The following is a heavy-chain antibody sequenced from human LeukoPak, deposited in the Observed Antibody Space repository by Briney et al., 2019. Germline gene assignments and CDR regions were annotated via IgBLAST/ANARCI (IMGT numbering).Heavy chain of an antibody. CDR1: GFTFSDAW. J-gene: IGHJ4*02. Sequence: AGGSLRLSCAASGFTFSDAWMSWVRQIPGKGLEWVGRIESKTDGGTTDYAAPVKGRFTISRDDSTNTLYLQMNSLKSEDTAVYYCTTYGSGRKFDYWGQGILVTVSS. V-gene: IGHV3-15*04. CDR3: TTYGSGRKFDY. CDR2: IESKTDGGTT. D-gene: IGHD3-10*01.